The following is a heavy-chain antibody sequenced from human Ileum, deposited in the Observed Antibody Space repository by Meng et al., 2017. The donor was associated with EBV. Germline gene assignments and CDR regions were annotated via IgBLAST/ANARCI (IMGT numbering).Heavy chain of an antibody. V-gene: IGHV4-4*02. Sequence: VQLQAAAPGVVNPSGTLSLTGAVSGGSISVINWWSWVRQSPEKGLEWIGEMSDSGITHYNPSLKSRVTISADKSNNQFSLKLTSVTSADTAVYFCAKNGEKYFEYWGQGTLVTVSS. CDR2: MSDSGIT. J-gene: IGHJ4*02. CDR1: GGSISVINW. CDR3: AKNGEKYFEY.